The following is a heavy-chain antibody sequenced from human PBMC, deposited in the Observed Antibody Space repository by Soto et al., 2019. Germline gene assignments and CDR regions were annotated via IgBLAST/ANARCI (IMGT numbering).Heavy chain of an antibody. V-gene: IGHV3-23*01. CDR2: ISGSGGNT. D-gene: IGHD3-3*01. Sequence: LRLSCAVSGFSSSSYAMAWVRQAPGKGLEWVSAISGSGGNTYYADSAKGRFTISRDNSKNTLYLQMNSLRAEDTAVYYCARDPSYDFWSEFDYWGQGXLVTVSS. CDR1: GFSSSSYA. J-gene: IGHJ4*02. CDR3: ARDPSYDFWSEFDY.